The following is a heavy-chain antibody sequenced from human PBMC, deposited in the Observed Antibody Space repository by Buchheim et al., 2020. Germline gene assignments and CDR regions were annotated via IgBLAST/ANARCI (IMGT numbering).Heavy chain of an antibody. CDR1: GLTFSTYS. D-gene: IGHD1/OR15-1a*01. CDR2: ISGSTTTI. Sequence: EVQLVESGGGLVQPGGSLRLSCAASGLTFSTYSMNWVRQAPGKGLEWVSYISGSTTTIYSADPVRGRFTLSRDNAKNSLYLQMNSLRAEDTAVYYCARDRTSMDVWGRGTT. CDR3: ARDRTSMDV. J-gene: IGHJ6*02. V-gene: IGHV3-48*01.